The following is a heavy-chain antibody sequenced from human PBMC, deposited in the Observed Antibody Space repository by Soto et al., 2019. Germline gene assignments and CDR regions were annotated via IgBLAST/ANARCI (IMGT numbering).Heavy chain of an antibody. CDR3: AKEGPYYYGSGRVISFDY. V-gene: IGHV3-23*01. CDR1: GFTFSSYA. CDR2: ISGSGGST. Sequence: LRLSCAASGFTFSSYAMSWVRQAPGKGLEWVSAISGSGGSTYYADSVKGRFTISRDNSKNTLYLQMNSLRAEDTAVYYCAKEGPYYYGSGRVISFDYWGQGTLVTVSS. D-gene: IGHD3-10*01. J-gene: IGHJ4*02.